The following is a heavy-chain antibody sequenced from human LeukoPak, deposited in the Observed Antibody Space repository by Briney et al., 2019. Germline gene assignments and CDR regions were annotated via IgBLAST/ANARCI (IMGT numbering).Heavy chain of an antibody. J-gene: IGHJ4*02. V-gene: IGHV5-51*01. CDR1: GYSFTSYW. CDR2: IYPGDSDT. CDR3: AHPTYGSGSYPGY. D-gene: IGHD3-10*01. Sequence: GESLKISCKGSGYSFTSYWIGWVRPMPGKGLEWMGIIYPGDSDTRYSPSFQGQVTISADKSISTAYLQWSSLKASDTAMYYCAHPTYGSGSYPGYWGQGTLVTVSS.